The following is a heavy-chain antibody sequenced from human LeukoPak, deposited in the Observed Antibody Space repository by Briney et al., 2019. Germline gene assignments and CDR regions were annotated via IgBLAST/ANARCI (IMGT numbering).Heavy chain of an antibody. Sequence: GGSLRLSCAASGFTFSSYAMGWVRQAPGKGLEWVSYISSSGSTIYYADSVKGRFTISRDNAKNSLYLQMNSLRAEDTAVYYCARDANAVLWFGELLYFDYWGQGTLVTVSS. V-gene: IGHV3-48*03. CDR2: ISSSGSTI. D-gene: IGHD3-10*01. CDR1: GFTFSSYA. CDR3: ARDANAVLWFGELLYFDY. J-gene: IGHJ4*02.